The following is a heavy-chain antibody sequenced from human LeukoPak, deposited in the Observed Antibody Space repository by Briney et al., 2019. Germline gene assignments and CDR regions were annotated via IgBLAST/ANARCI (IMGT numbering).Heavy chain of an antibody. CDR1: GGSISSYY. D-gene: IGHD2-8*01. Sequence: SETLSLTCTASGGSISSYYWSWIRQPPGKGLEWIGYIYYSGSTNYNPSLKSRVTISVDTSKNQFSLKLSSVTAADTAVYYCARNLMTKYYYYMDVWGEGTTVTVSS. CDR2: IYYSGST. V-gene: IGHV4-59*01. CDR3: ARNLMTKYYYYMDV. J-gene: IGHJ6*03.